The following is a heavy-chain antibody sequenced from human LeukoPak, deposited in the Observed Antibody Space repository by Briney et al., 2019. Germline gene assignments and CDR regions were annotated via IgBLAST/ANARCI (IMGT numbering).Heavy chain of an antibody. J-gene: IGHJ4*02. V-gene: IGHV1-69*04. D-gene: IGHD4-17*01. CDR3: ARGGLDYGGNSGLDY. CDR1: GYTFTSYG. CDR2: IIPILGIA. Sequence: GASVKVSCKASGYTFTSYGISWVRQAPGQGLEWMGRIIPILGIANYAQKFQGRVTITADKSTSTAYMELSSLRSEDTAVYYCARGGLDYGGNSGLDYWGQGTLVTVSS.